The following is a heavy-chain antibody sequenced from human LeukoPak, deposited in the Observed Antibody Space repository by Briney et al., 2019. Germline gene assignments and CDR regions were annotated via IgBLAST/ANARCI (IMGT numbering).Heavy chain of an antibody. Sequence: GGSLRLSCAASGFTFSDYYISWIRQAPGKGLEWVSYISSSGSTIYYADSVEGRFTISRDNAKNSLNLQMNSLRAEDTAVYYCARDRRAAAGRTRWFDPWGQGTLVTVSS. J-gene: IGHJ5*02. V-gene: IGHV3-11*01. CDR1: GFTFSDYY. D-gene: IGHD6-13*01. CDR3: ARDRRAAAGRTRWFDP. CDR2: ISSSGSTI.